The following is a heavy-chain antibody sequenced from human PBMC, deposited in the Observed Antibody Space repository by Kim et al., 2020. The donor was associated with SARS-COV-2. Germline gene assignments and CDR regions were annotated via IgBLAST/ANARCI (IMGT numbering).Heavy chain of an antibody. V-gene: IGHV4-34*01. CDR2: INHSGST. D-gene: IGHD4-17*01. CDR3: ARRDYGGNSRTYYYYGMDV. J-gene: IGHJ6*02. CDR1: GGSFSGYY. Sequence: SETLSLTCAVYGGSFSGYYWSWIRQPPGKGLEWIGEINHSGSTNYNPSLKSRVTISVDTSKNQFSLKLSSVTAADTTVYYCARRDYGGNSRTYYYYGMDVWGQGTTVTVSS.